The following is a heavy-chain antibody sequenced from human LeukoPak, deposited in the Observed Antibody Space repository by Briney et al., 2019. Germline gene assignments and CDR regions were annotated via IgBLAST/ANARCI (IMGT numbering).Heavy chain of an antibody. CDR1: GFAFSGHG. V-gene: IGHV3-48*01. Sequence: GGSLRLSCVGSGFAFSGHGRNWVRQAPGKGPEWVSYISSLCGTTYYADLVKGRFTTSRDNVQNSILLQMNILRPDDAAIYCCAREGTDNGYWHIALWGGGNLVIVSS. J-gene: IGHJ2*01. D-gene: IGHD1-1*01. CDR3: AREGTDNGYWHIAL. CDR2: ISSLCGTT.